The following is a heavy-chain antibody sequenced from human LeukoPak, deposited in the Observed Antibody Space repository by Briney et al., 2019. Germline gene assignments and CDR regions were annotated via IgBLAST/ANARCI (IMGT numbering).Heavy chain of an antibody. J-gene: IGHJ3*02. CDR1: GFTFSSYG. CDR2: IRYDGSNK. D-gene: IGHD2-2*01. Sequence: GGSLRLSSAASGFTFSSYGMHSVRQAPGKGLGWVAFIRYDGSNKYYADSVKGRFTISRDNSKNTLYLQMNSLRAEDTAVYYCAKDSSGHPKIVPDDAFDIWGQGTMVTVSS. V-gene: IGHV3-30*02. CDR3: AKDSSGHPKIVPDDAFDI.